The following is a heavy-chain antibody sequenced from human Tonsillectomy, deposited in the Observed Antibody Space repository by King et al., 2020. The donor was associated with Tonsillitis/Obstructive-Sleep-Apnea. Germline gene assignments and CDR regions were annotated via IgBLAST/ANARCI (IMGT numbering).Heavy chain of an antibody. CDR1: GGSFSGYY. CDR2: INHSGST. D-gene: IGHD6-6*01. CDR3: ARGSFSSIATRGWFDP. J-gene: IGHJ5*02. Sequence: VQLQQWGAGLLKPSETLSLTCAVYGGSFSGYYWSWIRQPPGKGLEWIGEINHSGSTNYNPSLKSRVTISVDTSKNQFSLKRSSVTAADTAVYYCARGSFSSIATRGWFDPWGQGTLVTVSS. V-gene: IGHV4-34*01.